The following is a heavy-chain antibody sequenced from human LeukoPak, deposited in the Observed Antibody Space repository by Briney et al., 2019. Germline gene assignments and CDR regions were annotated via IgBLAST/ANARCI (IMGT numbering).Heavy chain of an antibody. V-gene: IGHV3-48*01. D-gene: IGHD1-7*01. Sequence: PGGSLRLSCAASGFTFSSYSMNWVRQAPGKGLEWVSYISSSSTIYYADSVKGRFTISRDNAKNSLYLQMNSLRAEDTAVYYCARMLGTGTTFFYYYYMDVWGKGTTVTVSS. J-gene: IGHJ6*03. CDR1: GFTFSSYS. CDR2: ISSSSTI. CDR3: ARMLGTGTTFFYYYYMDV.